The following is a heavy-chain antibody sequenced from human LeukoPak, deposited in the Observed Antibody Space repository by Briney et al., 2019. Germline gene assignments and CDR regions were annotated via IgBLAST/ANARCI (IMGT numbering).Heavy chain of an antibody. D-gene: IGHD6-19*01. V-gene: IGHV3-53*01. CDR2: IYSGGST. CDR1: GFTVSSNY. J-gene: IGHJ5*02. CDR3: ARFSSGWYRLT. Sequence: GGSLRLSCAASGFTVSSNYMSWVRQAPGKGLEWVSAIYSGGSTYYADSVKGRFTISRDNSKNTLYLQMNSLRAEDTAVYYCARFSSGWYRLTWGQGTLVTVSS.